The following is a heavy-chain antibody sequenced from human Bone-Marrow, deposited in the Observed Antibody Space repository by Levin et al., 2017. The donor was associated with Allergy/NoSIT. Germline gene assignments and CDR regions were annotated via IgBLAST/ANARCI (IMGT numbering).Heavy chain of an antibody. D-gene: IGHD3-3*01. CDR1: GGSISNYY. V-gene: IGHV4-59*01. Sequence: SQTLSLTCTVSGGSISNYYWNWIRQPPGKGLEWIGYIHNSVNKNYNPSLKSRVTMSVDTSKNQFSLKLSSVTAADTALYYCARDLGEGRFLEWLQPGGWFDPWGQGILVTVSS. J-gene: IGHJ5*02. CDR3: ARDLGEGRFLEWLQPGGWFDP. CDR2: IHNSVNK.